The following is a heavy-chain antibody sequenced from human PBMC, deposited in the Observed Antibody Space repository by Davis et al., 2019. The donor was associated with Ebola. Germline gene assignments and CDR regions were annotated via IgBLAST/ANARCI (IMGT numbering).Heavy chain of an antibody. Sequence: PSETLSLTCTVSGGSISSGDYSWSWIRQPPGKGLEWIGYIYHSGSTYYNPSLKSRVTISVDRSKNQFSLKLSSVTAADTAVYYCARGQRRATAAAGIGSIDYWGQGTLVTVSS. CDR1: GGSISSGDYS. CDR3: ARGQRRATAAAGIGSIDY. J-gene: IGHJ4*02. CDR2: IYHSGST. V-gene: IGHV4-30-2*01. D-gene: IGHD6-13*01.